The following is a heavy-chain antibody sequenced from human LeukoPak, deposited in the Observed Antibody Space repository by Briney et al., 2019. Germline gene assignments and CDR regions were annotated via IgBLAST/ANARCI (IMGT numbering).Heavy chain of an antibody. D-gene: IGHD2-15*01. CDR2: MNPNSGNT. CDR3: TMSDCSGGSCYTYNWFDP. CDR1: GGTFSSYA. V-gene: IGHV1-8*02. Sequence: ASVKVSCKASGGTFSSYAISWARQATGQGLEWMGWMNPNSGNTGYAQKFQGRVTMTRNTSISTAYMELSSLGSEDTAVYYCTMSDCSGGSCYTYNWFDPWGQGTLVTVSS. J-gene: IGHJ5*02.